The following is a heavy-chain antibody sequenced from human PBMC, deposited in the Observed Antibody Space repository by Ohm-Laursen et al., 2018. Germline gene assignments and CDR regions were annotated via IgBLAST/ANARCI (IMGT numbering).Heavy chain of an antibody. CDR3: ARDFEWATDV. Sequence: ASVKVSCKASGYSFNSNHMQWLRQAPGQGLEWMGIIKSTDDTRTYAQKFQVRVTMTKDRSTSTVYMELSSLRSDDTAVYYCARDFEWATDVWGQGTLVTVSS. V-gene: IGHV1-46*02. D-gene: IGHD3-3*01. J-gene: IGHJ6*02. CDR1: GYSFNSNH. CDR2: IKSTDDTR.